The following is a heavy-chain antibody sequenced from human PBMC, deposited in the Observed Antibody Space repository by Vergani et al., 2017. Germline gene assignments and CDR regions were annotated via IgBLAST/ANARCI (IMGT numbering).Heavy chain of an antibody. V-gene: IGHV3-48*03. Sequence: EVQLVESGGGLVQPGGSLRLSCAASGFTFSSYDMNWVRQAPGKGLEWVSYISSSGSTIYYADSVKGRFTISRDNAKNSLYLQMNSLRAEDTAVYYCARYIVATITYYYYYYMDVWGKGTTVTVSS. CDR1: GFTFSSYD. CDR3: ARYIVATITYYYYYYMDV. J-gene: IGHJ6*03. CDR2: ISSSGSTI. D-gene: IGHD5-12*01.